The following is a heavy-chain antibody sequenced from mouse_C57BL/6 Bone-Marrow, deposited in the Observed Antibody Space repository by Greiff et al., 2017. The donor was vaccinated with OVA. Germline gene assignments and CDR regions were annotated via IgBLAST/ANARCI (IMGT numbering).Heavy chain of an antibody. J-gene: IGHJ4*01. CDR3: ASPNWDVGAMDY. D-gene: IGHD4-1*02. Sequence: DVHLVESGGGLVQPGGSLKLSCVASGFTFSDYYMYWVRQTPEKRLEWVAYISNGGGSTYYPDTVKGRFTISRDNAKNTLYLQMSRLKSEDTAMYYCASPNWDVGAMDYWGQGTSVTVSS. CDR2: ISNGGGST. CDR1: GFTFSDYY. V-gene: IGHV5-12*01.